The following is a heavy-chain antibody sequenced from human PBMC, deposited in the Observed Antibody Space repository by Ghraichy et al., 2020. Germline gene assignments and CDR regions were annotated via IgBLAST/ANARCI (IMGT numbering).Heavy chain of an antibody. CDR1: GGSISSGGYY. CDR2: IYYSGST. D-gene: IGHD4-17*01. V-gene: IGHV4-31*03. CDR3: ASIQQFSGGNYGDYPFDY. Sequence: SETLSLTCTVSGGSISSGGYYWSWIRQHPGKGLEWIGYIYYSGSTYYNPSLKSRVTISVDTSKNQFSLKLSSVTAADTAVYYCASIQQFSGGNYGDYPFDYWGQGTLVTVSS. J-gene: IGHJ4*02.